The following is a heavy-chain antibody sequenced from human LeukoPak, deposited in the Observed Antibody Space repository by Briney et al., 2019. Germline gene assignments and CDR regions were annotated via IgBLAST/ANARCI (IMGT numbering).Heavy chain of an antibody. D-gene: IGHD2-21*01. CDR2: IRGSGGST. J-gene: IGHJ3*02. Sequence: GGSLRLSCAASGFTFSSYAMSWVRQAPGKGLEWVSAIRGSGGSTYYADSVKGRFTISRDNSKNTLYLQMNSLRAEDTAVYYCARKIVVVIGTPGFDIWGQGTMVTVSS. CDR1: GFTFSSYA. V-gene: IGHV3-23*01. CDR3: ARKIVVVIGTPGFDI.